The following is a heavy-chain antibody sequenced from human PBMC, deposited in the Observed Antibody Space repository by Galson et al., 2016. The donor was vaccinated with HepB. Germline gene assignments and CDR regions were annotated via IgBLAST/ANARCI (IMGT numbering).Heavy chain of an antibody. CDR2: VSGTGTGT. J-gene: IGHJ3*01. V-gene: IGHV3-23*01. Sequence: SLRLSCAASGFTFSRFAMSWVRQVPGMGLEWVATVSGTGTGTYYADSVKGRFSISRDNSNNTLYLDMNRLRADDSAAYFCAKDGIFPGYYPDAFDVWGQETRVLVSP. CDR1: GFTFSRFA. D-gene: IGHD3-9*01. CDR3: AKDGIFPGYYPDAFDV.